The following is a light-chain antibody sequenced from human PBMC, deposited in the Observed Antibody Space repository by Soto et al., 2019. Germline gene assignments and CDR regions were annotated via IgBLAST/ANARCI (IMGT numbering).Light chain of an antibody. CDR2: DAS. J-gene: IGKJ4*01. Sequence: ENVLTQSPATLSLSPGDTATLSCRATQSVSNYLAWYQQKLGQAPRLLIYDASKRATGIPARFSGSGSGTDFTLTISSLEPEDFAVYYCQQYGSSPLTFGGGTKVDIK. V-gene: IGKV3-11*01. CDR3: QQYGSSPLT. CDR1: QSVSNY.